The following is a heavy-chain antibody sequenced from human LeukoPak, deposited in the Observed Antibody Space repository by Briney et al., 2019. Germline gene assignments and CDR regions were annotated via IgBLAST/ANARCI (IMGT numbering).Heavy chain of an antibody. V-gene: IGHV3-11*01. CDR3: ARDRVTMVRGVHNYFDY. Sequence: GGSLRLSCAASGFTFSDYYMSWIRQAPGNGLEWVSYISSSGSTIYYADSVKGRFTISRDNAKNSLYLQMNSLRAEDTAVYYCARDRVTMVRGVHNYFDYWGQGTLVTVSS. CDR1: GFTFSDYY. J-gene: IGHJ4*02. D-gene: IGHD3-10*01. CDR2: ISSSGSTI.